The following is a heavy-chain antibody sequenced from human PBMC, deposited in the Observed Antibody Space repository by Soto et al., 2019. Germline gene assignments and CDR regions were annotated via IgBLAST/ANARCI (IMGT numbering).Heavy chain of an antibody. CDR1: GFTFSSYG. D-gene: IGHD4-17*01. CDR3: AKDFSGGDYTFLVDY. CDR2: ISYDGSNK. V-gene: IGHV3-30*18. Sequence: QVQLVESGGGVVQPGRSLRLSCAASGFTFSSYGMHWVRQAPGEGLEWVAVISYDGSNKYYADSVKGRFTISRDNSKNTLYLQMNSLRAEDTAVYYCAKDFSGGDYTFLVDYWGQGTLVTVSS. J-gene: IGHJ4*02.